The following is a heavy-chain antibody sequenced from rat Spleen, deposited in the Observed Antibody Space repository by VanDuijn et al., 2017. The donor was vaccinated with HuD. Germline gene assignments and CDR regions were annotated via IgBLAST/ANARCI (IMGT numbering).Heavy chain of an antibody. Sequence: EVQLVESGGGLVQPGRSLKLSCAASGFTFSNYGMHWIRQAPTKGLEWVASISPSGGSTYYRDSVKGRVTISRDNAKNTQYLQMDSLRSEDTASYYCARQGISMMVVDFWGQGVMVTVSS. V-gene: IGHV5-19*01. CDR2: ISPSGGST. CDR1: GFTFSNYG. CDR3: ARQGISMMVVDF. J-gene: IGHJ2*01. D-gene: IGHD1-12*02.